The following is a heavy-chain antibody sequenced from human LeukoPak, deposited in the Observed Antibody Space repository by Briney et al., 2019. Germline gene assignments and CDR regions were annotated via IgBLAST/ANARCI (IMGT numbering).Heavy chain of an antibody. V-gene: IGHV4-34*01. CDR2: INHSGST. J-gene: IGHJ4*02. CDR3: ARESPAGKGAFDY. Sequence: KSSETLSRTCAVYGGSFSGYYWSWIRQPPGKGLEWIGEINHSGSTNYNPSLKSRVTISVDTSKNQFSLKLSSVTAADTAVYYCARESPAGKGAFDYWGQGTLVTVSS. D-gene: IGHD6-19*01. CDR1: GGSFSGYY.